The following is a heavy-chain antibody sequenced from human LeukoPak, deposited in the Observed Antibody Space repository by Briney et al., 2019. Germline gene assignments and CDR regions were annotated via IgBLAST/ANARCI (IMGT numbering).Heavy chain of an antibody. CDR2: VYYSGST. J-gene: IGHJ6*02. D-gene: IGHD6-13*01. V-gene: IGHV4-39*01. Sequence: SETLSLTCAVSGGSISSGRYYWGWIRQSPERGLEWIGNVYYSGSTYYSPSLKSRITVSVDTSKNQFSLKLSSVSAADTARYYCARQFSSRDSFDYYYYVMDVWGQGTTVIVSS. CDR1: GGSISSGRYY. CDR3: ARQFSSRDSFDYYYYVMDV.